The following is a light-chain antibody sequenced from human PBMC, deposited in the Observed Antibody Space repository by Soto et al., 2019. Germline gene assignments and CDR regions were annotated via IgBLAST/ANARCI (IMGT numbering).Light chain of an antibody. J-gene: IGKJ5*01. Sequence: EIVLTQSPDTLSLSPGDTAALSCRASQSVSTNYLAWYQQKPGQAPRLLIYGASSRATGIPDRFSGSGSGTDFTLTISRLEPEDFAVFYCQQYDDSITCGQGTRLEIE. CDR2: GAS. CDR3: QQYDDSIT. V-gene: IGKV3-20*01. CDR1: QSVSTNY.